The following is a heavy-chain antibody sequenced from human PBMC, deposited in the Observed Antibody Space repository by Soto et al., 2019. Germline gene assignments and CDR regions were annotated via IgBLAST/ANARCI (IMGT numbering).Heavy chain of an antibody. Sequence: EVQLLESGGGLVQPGGSLRLSCAASGFTFNNYAMTWVRQAPVKGLEWVSAISGGGDTTSYADSVKGRFTVSRDGSKNTLYLQMGSLRAEDTALYYCAKGRGGSGSLTPRVDFWGQGTLVTVSS. CDR3: AKGRGGSGSLTPRVDF. CDR2: ISGGGDTT. D-gene: IGHD3-10*01. J-gene: IGHJ4*02. CDR1: GFTFNNYA. V-gene: IGHV3-23*01.